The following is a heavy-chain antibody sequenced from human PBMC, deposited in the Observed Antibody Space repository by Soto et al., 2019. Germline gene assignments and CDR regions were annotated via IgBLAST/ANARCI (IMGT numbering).Heavy chain of an antibody. Sequence: QVQLVQSGAEVKKPGASVKVSCKASGYTFTSYAMHWVRQAPGQRLEWMGWINAGNGNTKYSQKFQGRVTITRDTSASTAYMELSSLRSDDTAVYYCASDFSSSSVLPYYYYGMDVWGQGTTVTVSS. CDR1: GYTFTSYA. J-gene: IGHJ6*02. CDR3: ASDFSSSSVLPYYYYGMDV. CDR2: INAGNGNT. V-gene: IGHV1-3*01. D-gene: IGHD2-2*01.